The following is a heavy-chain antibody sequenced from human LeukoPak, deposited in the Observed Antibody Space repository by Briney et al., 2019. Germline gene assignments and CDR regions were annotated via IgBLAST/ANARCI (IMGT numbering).Heavy chain of an antibody. J-gene: IGHJ4*02. D-gene: IGHD6-19*01. CDR1: GFTFSSYE. V-gene: IGHV3-48*03. CDR3: ARGGSLGY. CDR2: ISSSGSAI. Sequence: GSLSLSCAASGFTFSSYEMNWVRQAPGKGLEWVSKISSSGSAIYYADSVKGRFTISRDNAKSTLYLQMNSLRAEDTAVYYCARGGSLGYWGQGTLVTVSS.